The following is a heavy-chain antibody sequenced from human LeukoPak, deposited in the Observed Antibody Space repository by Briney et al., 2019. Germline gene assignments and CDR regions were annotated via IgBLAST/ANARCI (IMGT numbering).Heavy chain of an antibody. CDR3: ARVDEYYDFWSGYSQPYYFDY. CDR2: TYYRSKWYN. CDR1: GDSVSSNSAA. D-gene: IGHD3-3*01. Sequence: SQTLSLTCAISGDSVSSNSAAWNWIRQSPSRGLEWLGRTYYRSKWYNDYAVSVKSRITINPDTSMNQFSLQLNSVTPEDTAVYYCARVDEYYDFWSGYSQPYYFDYWGQGTLVTVSS. V-gene: IGHV6-1*01. J-gene: IGHJ4*02.